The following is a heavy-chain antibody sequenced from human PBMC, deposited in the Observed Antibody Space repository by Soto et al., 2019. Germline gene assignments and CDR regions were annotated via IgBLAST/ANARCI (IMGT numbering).Heavy chain of an antibody. CDR3: ARALPIVVVPAAWPDPQQTNWFDP. V-gene: IGHV1-2*04. J-gene: IGHJ5*02. D-gene: IGHD2-2*01. CDR2: INPNSGGT. CDR1: GYTFTGYY. Sequence: QVQLVQSGAEVKKPGASVKVSCKASGYTFTGYYMHWVRQAPGQGLEWMGWINPNSGGTNYAQKFQGWVTMTRDTSISTAYMELSRLRSDDTAVYYCARALPIVVVPAAWPDPQQTNWFDPWGQGTLVTVSS.